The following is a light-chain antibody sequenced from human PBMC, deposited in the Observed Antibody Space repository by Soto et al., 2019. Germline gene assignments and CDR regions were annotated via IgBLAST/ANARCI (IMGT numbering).Light chain of an antibody. CDR1: QSISSW. V-gene: IGKV1-5*03. J-gene: IGKJ1*01. CDR2: KAS. CDR3: QHYNSYSEA. Sequence: DIQMTQSTSTLSASVGDRVTITCRASQSISSWLAWYQQKPGKAPKLLIYKASTLKSGVPSRFSGSGSGTEFTLTISSLQPDDFATYYCQHYNSYSEAFAQRTKVAIK.